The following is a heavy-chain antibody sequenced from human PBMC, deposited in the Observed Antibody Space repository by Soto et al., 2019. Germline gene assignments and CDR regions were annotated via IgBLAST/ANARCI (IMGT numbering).Heavy chain of an antibody. CDR1: GDSVRGKSSH. J-gene: IGHJ4*03. CDR3: ARGEQYSGRIFDY. V-gene: IGHV6-1*01. CDR2: TYYRSKWYY. D-gene: IGHD1-26*01. Sequence: SQTLSLNSAITGDSVRGKSSHWSRVMQSPSRGLEWLGRTYYRSKWYYEYAVSVRGRITINPDTSKNQYSLQLNSVTPEDTAVYFCARGEQYSGRIFDYGGQGSLVTVSA.